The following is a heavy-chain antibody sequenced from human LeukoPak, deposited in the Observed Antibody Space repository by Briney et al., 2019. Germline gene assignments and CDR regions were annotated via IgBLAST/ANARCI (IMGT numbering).Heavy chain of an antibody. V-gene: IGHV3-30*03. J-gene: IGHJ4*02. CDR2: VSYDGNNK. D-gene: IGHD2-15*01. CDR3: ARERCGGGSCYIFEY. Sequence: GGSLRLSCAASGFTFSSFGMHWVHQSPDKGLESVAVVSYDGNNKFYADSVRGRFTISRDSSTSTLYLQMNSLRAEDTAVYYCARERCGGGSCYIFEYWGQGTLVTVSS. CDR1: GFTFSSFG.